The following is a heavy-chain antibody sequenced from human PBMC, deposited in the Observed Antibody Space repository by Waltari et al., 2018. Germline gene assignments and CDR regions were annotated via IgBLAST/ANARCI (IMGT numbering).Heavy chain of an antibody. Sequence: QVQLQESGPGLVKPSQTLYLTCTVSGGSISSGDYSWSWLSQPPGKGLELIGYIYYSGSTYYNPSLKSRVTISVDTSKNQFSLKLSSVTAADTAVYYCARVPALNWFDPWGQGTLVTVSS. CDR1: GGSISSGDYS. J-gene: IGHJ5*02. CDR3: ARVPALNWFDP. CDR2: IYYSGST. D-gene: IGHD2-2*01. V-gene: IGHV4-30-4*08.